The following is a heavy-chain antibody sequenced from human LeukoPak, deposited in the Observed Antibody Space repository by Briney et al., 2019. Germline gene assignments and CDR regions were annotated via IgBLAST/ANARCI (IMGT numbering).Heavy chain of an antibody. V-gene: IGHV3-23*01. J-gene: IGHJ4*02. D-gene: IGHD4-17*01. Sequence: GGSLTLSCAASGFTFSSYAMSWVRQAPGKGLEWVSAISGSDGSTYYADSVKGRFTISRDNSKNTLYLQMNSLRAEDTAVYYCARDTVTTDYFDYWGQGTLVTVSS. CDR1: GFTFSSYA. CDR3: ARDTVTTDYFDY. CDR2: ISGSDGST.